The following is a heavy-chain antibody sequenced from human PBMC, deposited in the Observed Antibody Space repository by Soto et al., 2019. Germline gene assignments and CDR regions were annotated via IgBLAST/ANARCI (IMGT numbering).Heavy chain of an antibody. CDR3: ARDGYNSDFDY. V-gene: IGHV1-8*01. Sequence: QVQLVQSGAEVKKPGASVKVSCKASGYTFTTYDINWVRQATGQGLEWMGWMNLNSGNTDYAQSFQGRVTMTRNTSISTAYMEVNSLKSEDTAVYSCARDGYNSDFDYWGQGTLVTVSS. CDR2: MNLNSGNT. CDR1: GYTFTTYD. J-gene: IGHJ4*02. D-gene: IGHD5-12*01.